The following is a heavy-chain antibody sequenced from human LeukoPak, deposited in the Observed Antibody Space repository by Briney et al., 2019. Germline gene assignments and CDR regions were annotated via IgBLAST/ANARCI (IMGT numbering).Heavy chain of an antibody. J-gene: IGHJ4*02. V-gene: IGHV1-2*02. CDR3: ARCRVVSGSCPHGFDY. CDR2: INPNSGGT. D-gene: IGHD6-13*01. CDR1: GYTFTGYY. Sequence: ASVKVSCKASGYTFTGYYMHWVRQAPGQGLEWMGWINPNSGGTNYAQKFQGRVTMTRDTSISTAYMELSRLRFDDTAVYYCARCRVVSGSCPHGFDYWGQGTLVTVSS.